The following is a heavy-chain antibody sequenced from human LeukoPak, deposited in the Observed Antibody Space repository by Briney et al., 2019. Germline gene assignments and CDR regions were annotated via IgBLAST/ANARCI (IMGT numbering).Heavy chain of an antibody. V-gene: IGHV1-69*13. Sequence: SVKVSCKASGGTFSSYAISWVRQAPGQGLEWMGGIIPIFGTANYAQKFQGRVTITADESTSTAYMELSSLRSEDTAVYYCARGRGDFWSGYLNWFDPWGQGTLVTVSS. CDR1: GGTFSSYA. CDR2: IIPIFGTA. J-gene: IGHJ5*02. CDR3: ARGRGDFWSGYLNWFDP. D-gene: IGHD3-3*01.